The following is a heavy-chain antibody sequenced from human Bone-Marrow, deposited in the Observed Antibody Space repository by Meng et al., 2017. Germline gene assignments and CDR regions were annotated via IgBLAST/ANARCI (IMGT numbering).Heavy chain of an antibody. Sequence: GESLKISCAASGFTFSSYVMNWVRLAPGKGLECVSSISGSGDNTYYTDSAKGRFTISRDNSKNTLFLQMNSLRAEDTAVYFCARALGISMIGQFGCWGQGNRVNGAS. CDR3: ARALGISMIGQFGC. CDR1: GFTFSSYV. D-gene: IGHD3-22*01. CDR2: ISGSGDNT. V-gene: IGHV3-23*01. J-gene: IGHJ4*02.